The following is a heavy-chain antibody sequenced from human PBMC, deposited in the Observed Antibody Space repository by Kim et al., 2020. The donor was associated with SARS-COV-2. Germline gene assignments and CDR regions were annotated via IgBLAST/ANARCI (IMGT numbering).Heavy chain of an antibody. CDR1: GFTFSSYA. D-gene: IGHD3-16*01. J-gene: IGHJ4*02. Sequence: GGSLRLSCAASGFTFSSYAMSWVRQAPGKGLEWVSAISGSGGSTYYADSVKGRFTISRDNSKNTLYLQMNSLRAEDTAVYYCAKASWAVAYDSRYYFDYWGQGTLVTVSS. CDR2: ISGSGGST. V-gene: IGHV3-23*01. CDR3: AKASWAVAYDSRYYFDY.